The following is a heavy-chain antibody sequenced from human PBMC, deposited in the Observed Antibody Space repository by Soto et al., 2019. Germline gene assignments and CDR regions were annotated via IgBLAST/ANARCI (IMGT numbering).Heavy chain of an antibody. J-gene: IGHJ4*02. D-gene: IGHD6-6*01. CDR2: IYYSGST. Sequence: SETLSLTCPVSGGSISSSSYYWGWIRQPPGKGLEWIGSIYYSGSTYYNPSLKSRVTISVDTSKNQFSLKLSSVTAADTAVYYCARRREEQLVQNHPFDYWGQGTLVTVSS. V-gene: IGHV4-39*01. CDR3: ARRREEQLVQNHPFDY. CDR1: GGSISSSSYY.